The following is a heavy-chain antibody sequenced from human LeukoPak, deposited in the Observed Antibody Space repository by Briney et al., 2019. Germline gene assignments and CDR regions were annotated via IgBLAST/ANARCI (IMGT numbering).Heavy chain of an antibody. CDR1: GFTFSNFD. V-gene: IGHV3-23*01. CDR3: AASWQ. Sequence: GGSLRLSCAGSGFTFSNFDMSWVRQAPGKGLEWVSGISGDGTYYADSVKGRFTISRDNFKNTLYLQMNSLRAEDTAVYYCAASWQWGQGTLVTVSS. J-gene: IGHJ4*02. CDR2: ISGDGT.